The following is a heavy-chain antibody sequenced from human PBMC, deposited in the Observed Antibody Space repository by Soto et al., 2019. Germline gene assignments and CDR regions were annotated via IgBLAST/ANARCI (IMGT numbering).Heavy chain of an antibody. V-gene: IGHV1-69*13. CDR2: IIPIFGTA. D-gene: IGHD3-22*01. J-gene: IGHJ5*02. CDR1: GGIFSDYG. Sequence: GASVKVSCKASGGIFSDYGINWVRQAPEQGLEWMGGIIPIFGTANYAQKFQGRVTITADESTSTAYMELSSLRSEDTAVYYCAPGCDNYDSSGRLTWFYPWGQGTLVTVSS. CDR3: APGCDNYDSSGRLTWFYP.